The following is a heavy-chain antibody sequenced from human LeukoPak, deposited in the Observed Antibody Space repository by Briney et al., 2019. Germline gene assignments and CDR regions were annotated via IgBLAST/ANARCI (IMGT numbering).Heavy chain of an antibody. CDR1: GFTFDDYA. Sequence: GGSLRLSCAASGFTFDDYAMHWVRQAPGKGLEWVSAISGSGGSTYYADSVKGRFTISRDNSKNTLYLQMNSLRAEDTAVYYCAKGDYYGSGELYGMDVWGQGTTVTVSS. CDR3: AKGDYYGSGELYGMDV. D-gene: IGHD3-10*01. CDR2: ISGSGGST. V-gene: IGHV3-23*01. J-gene: IGHJ6*02.